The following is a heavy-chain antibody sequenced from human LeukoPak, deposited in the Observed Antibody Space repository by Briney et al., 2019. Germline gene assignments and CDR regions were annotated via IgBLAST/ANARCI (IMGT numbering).Heavy chain of an antibody. D-gene: IGHD3-10*01. V-gene: IGHV3-30*03. CDR2: ISYDGSNK. CDR3: ARGSGLVVRGDYFDY. Sequence: GGSLRLSCAASGFRFSNYGIHWVRQAPGKGLEWVTVISYDGSNKYYADSVKGRFTISRDNSKNTLYLQMNSLRVEDTAVYYCARGSGLVVRGDYFDYWGQGTLVTVSS. J-gene: IGHJ4*02. CDR1: GFRFSNYG.